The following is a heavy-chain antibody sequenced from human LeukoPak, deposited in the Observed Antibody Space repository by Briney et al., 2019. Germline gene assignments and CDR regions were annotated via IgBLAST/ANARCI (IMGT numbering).Heavy chain of an antibody. CDR2: ITASSGTT. J-gene: IGHJ4*02. D-gene: IGHD6-19*01. CDR1: GFTFRSFG. V-gene: IGHV3-23*01. CDR3: AKSFSVGYSSGWYVAAYYFDY. Sequence: PGGSLRLSCAASGFTFRSFGMTWVRQAPGKGLEWVSGITASSGTTYYADSVKGRFTISRDNSKNTLYLQMNSLRAEDTAVYYCAKSFSVGYSSGWYVAAYYFDYWGQGTLVTVSS.